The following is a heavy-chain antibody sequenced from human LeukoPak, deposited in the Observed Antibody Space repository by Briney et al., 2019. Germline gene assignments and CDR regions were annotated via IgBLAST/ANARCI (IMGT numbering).Heavy chain of an antibody. V-gene: IGHV4-39*01. J-gene: IGHJ5*02. D-gene: IGHD6-19*01. Sequence: PSETLSLTCSVSGGSISRSTYYWGWIRQPPGRGLEWIGSIYDSGSTYYNPSLKSRVPISVDKSKNQFSLKLSSVTAADTAVYYCARHRTYITVAGTNWFDPWGQGTLVTVSS. CDR1: GGSISRSTYY. CDR2: IYDSGST. CDR3: ARHRTYITVAGTNWFDP.